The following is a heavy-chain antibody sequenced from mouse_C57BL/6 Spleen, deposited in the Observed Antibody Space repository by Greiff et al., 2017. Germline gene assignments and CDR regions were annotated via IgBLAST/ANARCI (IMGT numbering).Heavy chain of an antibody. CDR3: ARFYYGHAMDY. CDR1: GYTFTAYY. J-gene: IGHJ4*01. V-gene: IGHV1-84*01. CDR2: IYPGSGNT. Sequence: VQLQESGPELVKPGASVKISCKASGYTFTAYYINWVKQRPGQGLEWIGWIYPGSGNTKYTEKVKGKATLTVDTSSSTAYMQLSSLTSEDSAVYYCARFYYGHAMDYWGQGTSVTVSS. D-gene: IGHD2-1*01.